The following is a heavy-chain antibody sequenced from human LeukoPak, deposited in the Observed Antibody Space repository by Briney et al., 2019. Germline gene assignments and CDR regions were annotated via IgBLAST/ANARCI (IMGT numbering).Heavy chain of an antibody. Sequence: GGSLRLSCAASGFTFTSSAMSWVRQSPGKGLQWVSTIGGSGIETYYAGSVKGRFTISRDNSKNTLYLQMNSLRVEDTSVYYCARIYIYGSPTSYFDYWGQGTLVTVSS. V-gene: IGHV3-23*01. CDR2: IGGSGIET. J-gene: IGHJ4*02. CDR1: GFTFTSSA. D-gene: IGHD5-18*01. CDR3: ARIYIYGSPTSYFDY.